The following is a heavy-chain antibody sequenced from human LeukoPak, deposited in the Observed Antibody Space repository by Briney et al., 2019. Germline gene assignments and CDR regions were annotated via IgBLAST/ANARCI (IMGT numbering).Heavy chain of an antibody. CDR3: ASPSSWSNFVY. J-gene: IGHJ4*02. CDR2: IYYSGST. Sequence: KASETLSLTCTVSGGSISSSSYYWGWIRQPPGKGLEWIGSIYYSGSTYYNPSLKSRVTISVDTSKNQFSLKLSSVTAADTAVYYCASPSSWSNFVYWGQGTLVTVSS. CDR1: GGSISSSSYY. D-gene: IGHD6-13*01. V-gene: IGHV4-39*01.